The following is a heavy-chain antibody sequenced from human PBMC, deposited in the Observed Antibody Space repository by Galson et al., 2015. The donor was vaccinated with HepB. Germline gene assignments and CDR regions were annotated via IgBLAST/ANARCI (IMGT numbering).Heavy chain of an antibody. J-gene: IGHJ6*02. CDR3: ARDKCQGTSCDYYYYYGMDV. CDR2: IWYDGSNK. CDR1: GFTFSSYG. Sequence: SLRLSCAASGFTFSSYGMHWVRQAPGKGLEWVAVIWYDGSNKYYADSVKGRFTISRDNSKNTLYLQMNSLRAEDTAVYYCARDKCQGTSCDYYYYYGMDVWGQGTTVTVSS. V-gene: IGHV3-33*01. D-gene: IGHD2-2*01.